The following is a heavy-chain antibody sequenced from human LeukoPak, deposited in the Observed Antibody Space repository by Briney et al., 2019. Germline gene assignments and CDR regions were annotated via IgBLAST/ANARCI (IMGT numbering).Heavy chain of an antibody. CDR2: IRSDGSIK. Sequence: GGSLRLSCAASGLTFSSYGMHWVRQAPGKGLGWVAFIRSDGSIKYYADSVKGRFTVSRDNSKNTLYLQMNSLRPDDTAVYYCASDKYQLQFGDYWGQGTLVTVSS. D-gene: IGHD2-2*01. V-gene: IGHV3-30*02. CDR3: ASDKYQLQFGDY. CDR1: GLTFSSYG. J-gene: IGHJ4*02.